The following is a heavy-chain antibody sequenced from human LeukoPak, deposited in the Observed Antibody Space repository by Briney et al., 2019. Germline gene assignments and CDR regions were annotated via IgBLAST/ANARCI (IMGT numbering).Heavy chain of an antibody. D-gene: IGHD2-15*01. CDR1: AYYISGGYY. J-gene: IGHJ4*02. Sequence: SETLSLTCTVSAYYISGGYYWGWIRQPPGKGLEWIGSIYQSGSTSYNLSLKSRVTISVDTSKNQFSLKLSSVTAADTAVYYCARHFYRGSCYYFDYWGQGTLVTVSS. CDR3: ARHFYRGSCYYFDY. CDR2: IYQSGST. V-gene: IGHV4-38-2*02.